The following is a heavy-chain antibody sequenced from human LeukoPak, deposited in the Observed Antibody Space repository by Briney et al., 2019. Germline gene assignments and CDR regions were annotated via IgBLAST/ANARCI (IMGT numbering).Heavy chain of an antibody. Sequence: PGGSLRLSCAASGFNFNNYWMTWVRQAPGKGLEWVASIKQDGRQTYYVDSVKGRFTISRDNAKNSVYLQMNSLRAEDTAVYYCATDRRFRSSRYYYYYMDFWGKGTTVTVSS. CDR3: ATDRRFRSSRYYYYYMDF. V-gene: IGHV3-7*01. J-gene: IGHJ6*03. CDR1: GFNFNNYW. CDR2: IKQDGRQT. D-gene: IGHD5-24*01.